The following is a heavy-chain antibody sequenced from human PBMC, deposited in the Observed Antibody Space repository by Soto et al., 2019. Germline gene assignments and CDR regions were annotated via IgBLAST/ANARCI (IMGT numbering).Heavy chain of an antibody. Sequence: SGPTLVNPTQTLTLTCPFSGFSLSTSRVGVGWIRQPPGKALEWLALIYWDDDKRYSPSLKSRLTITKDTSKNQVVLTMTNMDPVDTATYYCARIMITFGGVIVINAFDIWGQGTMVTVSS. V-gene: IGHV2-5*02. CDR1: GFSLSTSRVG. CDR3: ARIMITFGGVIVINAFDI. D-gene: IGHD3-16*02. CDR2: IYWDDDK. J-gene: IGHJ3*02.